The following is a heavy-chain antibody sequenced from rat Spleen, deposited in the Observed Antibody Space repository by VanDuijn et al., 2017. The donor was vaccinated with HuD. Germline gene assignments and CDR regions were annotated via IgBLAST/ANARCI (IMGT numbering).Heavy chain of an antibody. Sequence: EVQLVESGGGLVQPRGSLKLSCAASGFTFNNYWMTWIRQAPGKGLEWVASISTGGGNTYYRDSVKTRFTISRNNAKSTLYLQMDSLRSEDTATYYCASPIRGGCWFAYWGQGTLVTVSS. CDR2: ISTGGGNT. CDR1: GFTFNNYW. CDR3: ASPIRGGCWFAY. V-gene: IGHV5-25*01. D-gene: IGHD4-3*01. J-gene: IGHJ3*01.